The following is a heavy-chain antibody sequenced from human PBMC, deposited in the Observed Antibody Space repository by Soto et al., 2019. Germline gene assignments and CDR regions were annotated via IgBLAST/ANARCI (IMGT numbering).Heavy chain of an antibody. CDR2: INWNDDE. D-gene: IGHD2-15*01. V-gene: IGHV2-5*01. CDR3: AHRHDLGGFDI. J-gene: IGHJ3*02. Sequence: QITLKESGPTLVKPTQTLTLTCTFSGFSLNTRAVGVGWIRQPPGEALKWLALINWNDDERYSPSLKDRLTITKDASKNHVVLTMTNIDPVDTATYYCAHRHDLGGFDIWGQGTTVTVSS. CDR1: GFSLNTRAVG.